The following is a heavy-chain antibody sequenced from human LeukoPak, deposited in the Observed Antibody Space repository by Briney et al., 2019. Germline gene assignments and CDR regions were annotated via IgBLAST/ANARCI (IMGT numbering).Heavy chain of an antibody. CDR3: ARVYGSSCYGVYYYYYMDV. J-gene: IGHJ6*03. V-gene: IGHV1-18*01. Sequence: GSVKLSCTASGYTFTSYGISWVRQAPGQGLEWMGGISAYNGNTNYAQQLQGRVTMTTDTSTSTAYMELRSLRSDDTAVYYCARVYGSSCYGVYYYYYMDVWGKGTTVTISS. D-gene: IGHD6-13*01. CDR1: GYTFTSYG. CDR2: ISAYNGNT.